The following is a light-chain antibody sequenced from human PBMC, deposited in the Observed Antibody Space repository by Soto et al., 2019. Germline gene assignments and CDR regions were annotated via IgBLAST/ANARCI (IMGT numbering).Light chain of an antibody. V-gene: IGKV1-5*03. CDR3: QQYDSYSVRT. CDR1: QTITTS. CDR2: KAS. Sequence: DIQMTQSPSTLSASVGDGVTITCRASQTITTSLAWYQQKPGKAPKLLIYKASSLESGVPSRFSGSGSGTEFTLTNSSLQPDDFATYYCQQYDSYSVRTFGQGTKVEI. J-gene: IGKJ1*01.